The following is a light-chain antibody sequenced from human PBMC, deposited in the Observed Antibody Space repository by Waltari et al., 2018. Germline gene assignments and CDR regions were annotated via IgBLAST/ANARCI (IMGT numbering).Light chain of an antibody. V-gene: IGKV4-1*01. Sequence: DIVMTLSPDSLAVSLGERATINCNSSQSVLYNSNNKNYLAWYQHKPGQPPKLLIYWASTRESGVPDRFSGSGSGTDFTLTITSLQAADVAVYYCQQYYSTPETFGQGTKLEIK. J-gene: IGKJ2*01. CDR3: QQYYSTPET. CDR1: QSVLYNSNNKNY. CDR2: WAS.